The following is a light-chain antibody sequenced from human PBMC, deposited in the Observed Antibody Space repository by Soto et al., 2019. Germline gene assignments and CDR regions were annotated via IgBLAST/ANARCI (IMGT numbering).Light chain of an antibody. J-gene: IGLJ2*01. V-gene: IGLV2-14*01. CDR2: DVS. CDR3: SSYTRSSPLV. Sequence: QSALTQPASVSGSPGQSITISCTGTSSDVGGYNYVSWYQQHPGKAPNLMIYDVSNRPSGVSNRFSGSKSGNTASLTISGLQAEDEADYYCSSYTRSSPLVFGGGTKLTVL. CDR1: SSDVGGYNY.